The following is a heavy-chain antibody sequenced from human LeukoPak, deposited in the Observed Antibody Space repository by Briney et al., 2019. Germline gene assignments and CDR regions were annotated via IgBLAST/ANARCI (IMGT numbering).Heavy chain of an antibody. CDR1: GFTFSSYG. D-gene: IGHD5-24*01. CDR3: ARVKDGYNYQAFDI. Sequence: GGSLRLSCAASGFTFSSYGMHWVRQAPGKGLEWVAVIWYDGSNKYYADSVKGRFTISRDNSKNTLYLQMNSLRAEDTAVYYCARVKDGYNYQAFDIWGQGTMVTVSS. V-gene: IGHV3-33*01. J-gene: IGHJ3*02. CDR2: IWYDGSNK.